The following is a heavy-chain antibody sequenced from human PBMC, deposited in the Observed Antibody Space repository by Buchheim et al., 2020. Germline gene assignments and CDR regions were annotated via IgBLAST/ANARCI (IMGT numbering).Heavy chain of an antibody. CDR2: INEDGTEK. V-gene: IGHV3-7*01. J-gene: IGHJ4*02. D-gene: IGHD3-16*01. CDR3: AGETYDFDH. Sequence: EVLLVESGGGLVQPGGSLSLSCAASGFTFSRFWMSWVRQAPGKGLEWVANINEDGTEKYYVDSVKGRFTISRDNAKNSLYLQMNSLTAEDAAVYYCAGETYDFDHWGQGAL. CDR1: GFTFSRFW.